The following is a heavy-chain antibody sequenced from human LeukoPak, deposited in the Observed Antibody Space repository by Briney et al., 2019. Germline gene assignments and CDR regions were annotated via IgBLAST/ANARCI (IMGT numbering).Heavy chain of an antibody. V-gene: IGHV3-30*02. Sequence: GGSLRLSCAASGFTFSSYGMHWVRQAPGKGLEWVAFIRYDGSNKYYADSVKGRFTISRDNSKNTLYLQMNSLRAEDTAVYYCARVLGSSLVADAFDIWGQGTVVTVSS. CDR3: ARVLGSSLVADAFDI. J-gene: IGHJ3*02. D-gene: IGHD6-6*01. CDR1: GFTFSSYG. CDR2: IRYDGSNK.